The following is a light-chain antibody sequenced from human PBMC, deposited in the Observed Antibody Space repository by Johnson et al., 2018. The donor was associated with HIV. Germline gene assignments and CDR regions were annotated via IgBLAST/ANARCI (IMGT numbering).Light chain of an antibody. J-gene: IGLJ1*01. CDR1: SSNIGNNY. V-gene: IGLV1-51*02. CDR2: ENN. CDR3: GTWDSSLSASYV. Sequence: QSVLTQPPSVSAAPGQKVTISCSGSSSNIGNNYVSWYQQLPGTAPKLLIYENNKRPSGIPDRLSGSKSGTSATLGITGLQTGDEADYYCGTWDSSLSASYVFGTGTKVTGL.